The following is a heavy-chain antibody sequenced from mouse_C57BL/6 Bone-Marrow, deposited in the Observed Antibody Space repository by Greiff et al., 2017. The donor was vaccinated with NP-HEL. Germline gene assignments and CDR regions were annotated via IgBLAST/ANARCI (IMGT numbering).Heavy chain of an antibody. CDR2: INPNNGGT. CDR3: ARFGSSWFAY. Sequence: VHVKQSGPELVKPGASVKMSCKASGYTFTDYNMHWVKQSHGKSLEWIGYINPNNGGTSYNQKFKGKATLTVNKSSSTAYMELRSLTSEDSAVYYCARFGSSWFAYWGQGTLVTVSA. V-gene: IGHV1-22*01. CDR1: GYTFTDYN. D-gene: IGHD1-1*01. J-gene: IGHJ3*01.